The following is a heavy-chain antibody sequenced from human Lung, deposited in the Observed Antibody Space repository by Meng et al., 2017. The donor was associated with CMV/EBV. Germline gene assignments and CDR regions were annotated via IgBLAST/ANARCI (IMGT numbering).Heavy chain of an antibody. CDR1: GGSISSYY. Sequence: GSLRLSCTVSGGSISSYYWSWIRQPPGKGLEWIGYIYYSGSTNYNPSLKSRVTISVDTSKNQFSLKLSSVTAADTAVYYCAREREDIVATGYFDYWGQGTLVTFSS. V-gene: IGHV4-59*01. CDR3: AREREDIVATGYFDY. J-gene: IGHJ4*02. D-gene: IGHD5-12*01. CDR2: IYYSGST.